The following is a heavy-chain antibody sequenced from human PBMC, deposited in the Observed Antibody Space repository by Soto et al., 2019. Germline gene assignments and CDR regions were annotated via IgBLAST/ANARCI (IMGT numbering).Heavy chain of an antibody. D-gene: IGHD6-13*01. CDR3: AREFEGHSSSWPFDY. J-gene: IGHJ4*02. CDR1: GYTFPTYG. CDR2: ISVYNGFT. Sequence: QVHLVQSGGEVKKPGASVRVSCRASGYTFPTYGIAWVRQAPGQGLEWMGWISVYNGFTHYAQKFRGRVTVTTETSTSTVHMELRSLSSDDTAVYYCAREFEGHSSSWPFDYWGQGTLVTVSA. V-gene: IGHV1-18*01.